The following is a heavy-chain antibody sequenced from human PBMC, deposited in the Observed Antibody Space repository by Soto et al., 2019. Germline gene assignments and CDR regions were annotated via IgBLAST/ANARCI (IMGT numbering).Heavy chain of an antibody. CDR2: IYWDDDK. V-gene: IGHV2-5*02. D-gene: IGHD6-13*01. J-gene: IGHJ4*02. Sequence: QITLKESGPTLVKPTQTLTLTCTFSGFSLSTSGVGVGWIRQPPGKALEWLALIYWDDDKRYSPSLKSRLTITKDTSKNQVVLTMTNMDPVDTASYYCAHNGEAAAVFDYWGQGTLVTVSS. CDR3: AHNGEAAAVFDY. CDR1: GFSLSTSGVG.